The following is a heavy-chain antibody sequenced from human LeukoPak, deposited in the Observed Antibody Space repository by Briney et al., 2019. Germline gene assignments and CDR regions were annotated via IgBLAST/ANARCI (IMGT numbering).Heavy chain of an antibody. V-gene: IGHV1-2*02. CDR3: ARGPSYSGYDS. D-gene: IGHD5-12*01. CDR2: INPNSGGT. CDR1: GDTFTGYY. Sequence: ASVKVSCKASGDTFTGYYIHWVRQAPGQGLEWMGWINPNSGGTNYAQNFQGRVTMTRDTSISTAYMDLTRLRSGDTAVYYCARGPSYSGYDSWGQGTLVTVSS. J-gene: IGHJ5*01.